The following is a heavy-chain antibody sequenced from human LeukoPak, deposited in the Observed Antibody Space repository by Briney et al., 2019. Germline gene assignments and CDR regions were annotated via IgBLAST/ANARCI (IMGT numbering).Heavy chain of an antibody. V-gene: IGHV3-23*01. CDR3: ARDGIESDAFDI. CDR1: GFTFSSYA. CDR2: ISGSGGST. J-gene: IGHJ3*02. D-gene: IGHD1-1*01. Sequence: SGGSLRLSCAASGFTFSSYAMSWVRQAPGKGLEWVSAISGSGGSTYYADSVKDRFTISRDNSKNTLYLQMNSLRAEDTAVYYCARDGIESDAFDIWGQGTMVTVSS.